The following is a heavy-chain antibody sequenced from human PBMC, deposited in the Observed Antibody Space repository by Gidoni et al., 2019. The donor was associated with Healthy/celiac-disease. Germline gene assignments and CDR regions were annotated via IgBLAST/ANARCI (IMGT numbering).Heavy chain of an antibody. CDR3: TRARAAVRWDWFDP. J-gene: IGHJ5*02. V-gene: IGHV3-49*05. Sequence: EVQLVESGGGLVKPGRSLGISCTAPGFPFGVYAMSWFRQAPGKGLEWVGFIRSKAYGGTTEYAASVKGRFTISRDDSKSIAYLQMNSLKTEDTAVYYCTRARAAVRWDWFDPWGQGTLVTVSS. CDR1: GFPFGVYA. D-gene: IGHD6-13*01. CDR2: IRSKAYGGTT.